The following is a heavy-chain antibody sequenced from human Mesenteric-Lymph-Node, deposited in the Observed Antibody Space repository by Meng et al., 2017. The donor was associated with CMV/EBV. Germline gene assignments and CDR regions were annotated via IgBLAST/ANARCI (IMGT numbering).Heavy chain of an antibody. V-gene: IGHV4-34*01. J-gene: IGHJ3*02. CDR2: INHSGST. CDR1: CRRSE. D-gene: IGHD3-22*01. CDR3: ARGRYYYDSSGYYYDAFDI. Sequence: CRRSEGGWIRQPPGKGLEWMEEINHSGSTNYNPSLKSRVTISVDTSKNQFSLKLSSVTAADTAVYYCARGRYYYDSSGYYYDAFDIWGQGTMVTVSS.